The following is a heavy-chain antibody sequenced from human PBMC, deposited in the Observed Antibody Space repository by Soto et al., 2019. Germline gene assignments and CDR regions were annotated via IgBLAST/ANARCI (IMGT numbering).Heavy chain of an antibody. CDR1: GFTFSSYA. V-gene: IGHV3-23*01. D-gene: IGHD4-17*01. J-gene: IGHJ4*02. Sequence: EVQLLESGGGLVQPGGSLRLSCAASGFTFSSYAMSWVRQAPGEGLEWVSAISGSGGCTHYADSVKGRFTISRDNSKNTLYLQMNSLRAEDTAVYYCAKVFGGHYGGNSGVDYWGQGTLVTVS. CDR3: AKVFGGHYGGNSGVDY. CDR2: ISGSGGCT.